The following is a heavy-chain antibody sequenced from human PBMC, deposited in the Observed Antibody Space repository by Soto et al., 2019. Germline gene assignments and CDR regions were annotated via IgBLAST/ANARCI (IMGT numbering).Heavy chain of an antibody. V-gene: IGHV1-69*13. D-gene: IGHD2-8*01. J-gene: IGHJ4*02. CDR3: ASEGRNGCNGIPNAGFDC. Sequence: SVKVSCKASGGTFSSYAISWVRQAPGQGLEWMGGIIPIFGTANYAQKFQGRVTITADESTSTAYMELSSLRSEDTAVYYCASEGRNGCNGIPNAGFDCWGQGCLCTVSS. CDR2: IIPIFGTA. CDR1: GGTFSSYA.